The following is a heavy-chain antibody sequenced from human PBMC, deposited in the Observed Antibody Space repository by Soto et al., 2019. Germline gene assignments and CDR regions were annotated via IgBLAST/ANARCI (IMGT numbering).Heavy chain of an antibody. V-gene: IGHV4-39*01. D-gene: IGHD2-2*01. J-gene: IGHJ5*02. CDR2: IYYSGST. CDR3: ARHGRPAGEGEDWFDP. CDR1: SGSISSFSHY. Sequence: PSETLSLTCTVSSGSISSFSHYWGWIRQPPGKRLEWIGSIYYSGSTYYNPSLKSRVTVSVDTSKNQFSLKLSSVTAADTAVYYCARHGRPAGEGEDWFDPWGQGTLVTVSS.